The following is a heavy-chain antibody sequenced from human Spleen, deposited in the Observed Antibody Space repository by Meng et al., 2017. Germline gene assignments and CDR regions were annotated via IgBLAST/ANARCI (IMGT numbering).Heavy chain of an antibody. CDR3: ARSQGYFDY. Sequence: GESLKISCAVSGVTFSDYYMTWIRQAPGKGLEWVSSISGSRSYIYYADSVKGRFTISRDNAKNSLYLQMNSLRAEDTAVYYCARSQGYFDYWSQGTLVTVSS. CDR2: ISGSRSYI. V-gene: IGHV3-11*06. J-gene: IGHJ4*02. CDR1: GVTFSDYY.